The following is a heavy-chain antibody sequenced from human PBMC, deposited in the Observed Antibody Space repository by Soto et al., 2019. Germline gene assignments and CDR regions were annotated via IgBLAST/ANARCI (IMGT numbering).Heavy chain of an antibody. J-gene: IGHJ6*02. V-gene: IGHV1-69*01. Sequence: QVQLVQSGAEVKKPGSSVKVSCKASGGTFSSYAISWVRQAPGQGLEWMGGIIPIFGTANYAQKFQGRVTITADESTSTAYMELSSLRSEDTAVYYYASHLEPYKDHYYGSGSYHYYYGMDVWGQGTTVTVSS. CDR1: GGTFSSYA. CDR3: ASHLEPYKDHYYGSGSYHYYYGMDV. CDR2: IIPIFGTA. D-gene: IGHD3-10*01.